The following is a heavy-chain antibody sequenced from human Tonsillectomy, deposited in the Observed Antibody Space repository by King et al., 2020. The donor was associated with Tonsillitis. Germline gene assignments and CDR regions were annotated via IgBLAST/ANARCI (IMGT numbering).Heavy chain of an antibody. Sequence: VQLVESGGGVVQPGKSLRLSCVASRFTFRNYGMHWVRQAPGKGLEWVAVVSYDGSDKYYADSVKGRFTISRDNSKNTLYLQMNSLRAEDTAVYYCARDQRWLPALDYWGQGTLVTVSS. D-gene: IGHD4-23*01. CDR3: ARDQRWLPALDY. V-gene: IGHV3-30*03. J-gene: IGHJ4*02. CDR1: RFTFRNYG. CDR2: VSYDGSDK.